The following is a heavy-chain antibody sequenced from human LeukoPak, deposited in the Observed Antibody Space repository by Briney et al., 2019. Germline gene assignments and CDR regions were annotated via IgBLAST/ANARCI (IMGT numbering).Heavy chain of an antibody. CDR3: ARRRYCSGGSCYYNSFYYYYGMDV. V-gene: IGHV4-34*01. CDR2: INHGGST. CDR1: GGSISSYY. Sequence: PSETLSLTCTVSGGSISSYYWSWIRQPPGKGLEWIGEINHGGSTNYNPSLKSRVTISVDTSKNQFSLKLSSVTAADTAVYYCARRRYCSGGSCYYNSFYYYYGMDVWGQGTTVTVSS. J-gene: IGHJ6*02. D-gene: IGHD2-15*01.